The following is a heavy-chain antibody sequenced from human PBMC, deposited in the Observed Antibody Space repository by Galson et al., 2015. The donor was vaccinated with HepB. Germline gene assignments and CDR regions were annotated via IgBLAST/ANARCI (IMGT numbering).Heavy chain of an antibody. J-gene: IGHJ6*02. V-gene: IGHV1-69*13. CDR1: GGTFSNYA. CDR3: AMGVAVAATPLLNYFGMDV. Sequence: SVKVSCKASGGTFSNYAISWVRQAPGQGLEWMGGIITILDTANYAQMFQGRVTITADEFSSTVNMELSSLKSEDTAVYYCAMGVAVAATPLLNYFGMDVWGQGTTATVSS. CDR2: IITILDTA. D-gene: IGHD2-15*01.